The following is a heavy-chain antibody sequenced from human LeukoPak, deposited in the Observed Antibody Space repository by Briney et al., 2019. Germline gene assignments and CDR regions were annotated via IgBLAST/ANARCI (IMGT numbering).Heavy chain of an antibody. Sequence: SETLSLTCTVSGGSIGTGDYSWNWIRQPPGKGLEWIVYIFYSGSTYSNPSLKSRVTISVDTPKNQFSLSLSSVPAPDTAVYYCVRDPGSLTTHSRFDPCGQGTLVTVSS. CDR3: VRDPGSLTTHSRFDP. CDR2: IFYSGST. D-gene: IGHD4-11*01. J-gene: IGHJ5*02. V-gene: IGHV4-30-4*01. CDR1: GGSIGTGDYS.